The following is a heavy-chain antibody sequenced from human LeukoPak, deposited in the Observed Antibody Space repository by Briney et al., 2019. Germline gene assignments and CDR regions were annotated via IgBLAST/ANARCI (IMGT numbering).Heavy chain of an antibody. CDR2: IYHSGST. V-gene: IGHV4-4*02. CDR1: GGSISSCNW. D-gene: IGHD3-16*01. J-gene: IGHJ6*03. Sequence: SGTLSLTCAVSGGSISSCNWWSWGRHPPRKGLGLVGKIYHSGSTNYNPSLKSRVTISVDKSKNQFSLKLSSVTAADTAVYYCARSPFHYYYYYMDVWGKGTTVTVSS. CDR3: ARSPFHYYYYYMDV.